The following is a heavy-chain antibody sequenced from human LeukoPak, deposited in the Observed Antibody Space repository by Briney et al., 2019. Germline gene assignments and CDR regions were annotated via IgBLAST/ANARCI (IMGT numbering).Heavy chain of an antibody. V-gene: IGHV3-20*04. Sequence: PGGSLRLSCAASGFTFDDYGMSWVRQAPGKGLEWVSGINWNGGSTGYADSVKGRFTISRDNAKNSLYLQMNSLRAEDTALYYCARAPRPSYCSSTSCSRYYDFWSGYYPYYYYYYMDVWGKGTTVTVSS. CDR3: ARAPRPSYCSSTSCSRYYDFWSGYYPYYYYYYMDV. CDR1: GFTFDDYG. CDR2: INWNGGST. D-gene: IGHD3-3*01. J-gene: IGHJ6*03.